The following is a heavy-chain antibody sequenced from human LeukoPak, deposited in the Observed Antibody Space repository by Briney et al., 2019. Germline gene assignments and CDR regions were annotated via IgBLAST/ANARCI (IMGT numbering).Heavy chain of an antibody. V-gene: IGHV3-23*01. J-gene: IGHJ4*02. CDR1: GFTFSSYE. Sequence: PGGSLRLSCAASGFTFSSYEMNWVRQAPGKGLEWVSAISGSGGSTYYADSVKGRFTISRDNSKNTLYLQMNSLRAEDTAVYYCAREPGYSSGWPGMNFDYWGQGTLVTVSS. D-gene: IGHD6-19*01. CDR2: ISGSGGST. CDR3: AREPGYSSGWPGMNFDY.